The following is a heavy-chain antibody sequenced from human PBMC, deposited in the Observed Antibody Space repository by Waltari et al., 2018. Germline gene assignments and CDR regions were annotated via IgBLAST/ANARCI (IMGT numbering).Heavy chain of an antibody. CDR2: ISAYNGNT. CDR3: ARDPPYYYGSGSQTFDY. J-gene: IGHJ4*02. D-gene: IGHD3-10*01. Sequence: QVQLVQSVAEVKKPGASVKVSCQASGYPFTRYGISWWRQAPGQGLEWMGWISAYNGNTNYAQKLQGRVTMTTDTSTSTAYMELRSLRSDDTAVYYCARDPPYYYGSGSQTFDYWGQGTLVTVSS. CDR1: GYPFTRYG. V-gene: IGHV1-18*04.